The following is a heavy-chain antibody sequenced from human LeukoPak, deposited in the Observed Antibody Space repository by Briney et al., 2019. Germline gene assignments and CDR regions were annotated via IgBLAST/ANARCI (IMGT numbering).Heavy chain of an antibody. D-gene: IGHD5-18*01. Sequence: SETLSLTCSVSGGSISSSTYFWGWIRQPPGKGLEFIASIHSNGNSYFNPSLKSRVTSSLDTSKNQFSLKLSSVTAADTAVYYCARGRAGRGYSYVIYYYYYMDVWGKGTTVTVSS. J-gene: IGHJ6*03. CDR2: IHSNGNS. V-gene: IGHV4-39*07. CDR1: GGSISSSTYF. CDR3: ARGRAGRGYSYVIYYYYYMDV.